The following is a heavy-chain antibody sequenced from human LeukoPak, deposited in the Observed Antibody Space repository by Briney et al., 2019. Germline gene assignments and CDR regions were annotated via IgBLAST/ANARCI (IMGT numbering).Heavy chain of an antibody. CDR1: GYTFTSYD. Sequence: GASVKVSCKASGYTFTSYDINWVRQATGQGLEWMGWMNPNSGNTGYAQKFQGRVTMTRNTSISTAYMELSSLRSEDTAVYYCARFRIPARIAAAGTANWFDPWGQGTLVTVSS. J-gene: IGHJ5*02. CDR3: ARFRIPARIAAAGTANWFDP. D-gene: IGHD6-13*01. V-gene: IGHV1-8*01. CDR2: MNPNSGNT.